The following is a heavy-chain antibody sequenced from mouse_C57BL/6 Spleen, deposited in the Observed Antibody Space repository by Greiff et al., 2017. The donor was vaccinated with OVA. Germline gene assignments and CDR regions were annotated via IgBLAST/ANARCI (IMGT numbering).Heavy chain of an antibody. D-gene: IGHD2-5*01. CDR2: VYPGDGDT. V-gene: IGHV1-82*01. J-gene: IGHJ1*03. CDR3: AKSNHWYFDV. Sequence: VQLQQSGPELVKPGASVKISCKASGYAFSSSWMNWVKQRPGKGLEWIGRVYPGDGDTNYNGKFKGKATLTADKSSSTAYMQLSSLTSEDSAVYFCAKSNHWYFDVWGTGTTVTVSS. CDR1: GYAFSSSW.